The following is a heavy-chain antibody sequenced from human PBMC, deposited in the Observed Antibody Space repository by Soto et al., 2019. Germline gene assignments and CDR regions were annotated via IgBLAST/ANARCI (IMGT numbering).Heavy chain of an antibody. CDR2: ISRDGSYI. D-gene: IGHD3-3*01. CDR3: ARTRNGGVADSFDS. Sequence: GGSLRLSCAASGFTFSRHALHWVRLTPGRGLEWVLAISRDGSYIYYTDSVKGRFTVSRDNSKNTVFVQMNRLIPDDTALYFCARTRNGGVADSFDSWGQGTRVTVSS. J-gene: IGHJ5*01. V-gene: IGHV3-30*04. CDR1: GFTFSRHA.